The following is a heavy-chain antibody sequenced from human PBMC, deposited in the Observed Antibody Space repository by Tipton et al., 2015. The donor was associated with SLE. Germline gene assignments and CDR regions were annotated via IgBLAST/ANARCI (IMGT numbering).Heavy chain of an antibody. CDR1: GASISSHY. CDR3: ARVLGSRYCTNGVCTSPYYLYYYMDV. Sequence: TLSLTCSVSGASISSHYWTWIRQPPGKGLEWIGYISDSGITNYNPSLKSRVAISIDTSKNQFSLNLSSVTAADTALYYCARVLGSRYCTNGVCTSPYYLYYYMDVWGRGTSVTVSS. V-gene: IGHV4-59*11. D-gene: IGHD2-8*01. CDR2: ISDSGIT. J-gene: IGHJ6*03.